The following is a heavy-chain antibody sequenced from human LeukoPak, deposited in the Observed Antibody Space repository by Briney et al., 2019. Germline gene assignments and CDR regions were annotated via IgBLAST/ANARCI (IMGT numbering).Heavy chain of an antibody. CDR2: MKPDSGNS. CDR3: ARGPLDYHVVTGIHYYYMDV. D-gene: IGHD3-10*02. Sequence: ASVKVSCKTSGYTFTNYDINWVRQATGEGLEWVGWMKPDSGNSAYAQKFRGRVTLSSNSSINTAYMEVSSLGSDDTAVYFCARGPLDYHVVTGIHYYYMDVWGTGTTVTVSS. V-gene: IGHV1-8*03. J-gene: IGHJ6*03. CDR1: GYTFTNYD.